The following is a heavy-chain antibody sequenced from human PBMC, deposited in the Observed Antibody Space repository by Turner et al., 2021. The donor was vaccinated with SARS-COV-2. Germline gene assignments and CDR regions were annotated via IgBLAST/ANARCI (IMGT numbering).Heavy chain of an antibody. CDR3: ATSTVAGTELNYYGMDV. V-gene: IGHV4-39*01. Sequence: QLQLQESGPGLVKPSETLSLTCTVSGGSISSSSYYWGWIRQPPGKGLGWIGSIYYSGSTYYNPYLKSRVTISVDTSKNQFSMKLSSVTAADTAVYYCATSTVAGTELNYYGMDVWGQGTTVTVSS. J-gene: IGHJ6*02. D-gene: IGHD6-13*01. CDR2: IYYSGST. CDR1: GGSISSSSYY.